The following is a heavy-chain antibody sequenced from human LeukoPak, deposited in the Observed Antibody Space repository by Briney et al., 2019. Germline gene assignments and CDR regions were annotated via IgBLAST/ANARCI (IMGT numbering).Heavy chain of an antibody. CDR2: ISAYNGNT. CDR1: GYTFTTYG. CDR3: ARGRYCSSTSCYKVYYYYMDG. J-gene: IGHJ6*03. Sequence: ASVKISCKASGYTFTTYGISWVRHAPGQGLEWVGWISAYNGNTNYAPKLQGRVTMTTDTSTSTAYMELRSLRSDDTAVYYCARGRYCSSTSCYKVYYYYMDGWVKRTTVTVSS. D-gene: IGHD2-2*02. V-gene: IGHV1-18*01.